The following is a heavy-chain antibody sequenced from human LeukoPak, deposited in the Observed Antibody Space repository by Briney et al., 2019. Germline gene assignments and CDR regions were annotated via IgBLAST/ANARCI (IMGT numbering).Heavy chain of an antibody. V-gene: IGHV3-23*01. CDR2: ITTGGPTT. CDR1: GFTFSSYT. CDR3: AKDGGLWVSAHWGDS. J-gene: IGHJ4*02. D-gene: IGHD7-27*01. Sequence: GGSLRLSCTASGFTFSSYTMSWVRQAPGKGLKWVSTITTGGPTTHYADSVKGRFTVSRDDSKNALYLQMNSLRAEDTAVYYCAKDGGLWVSAHWGDSWGRGTLVTVSS.